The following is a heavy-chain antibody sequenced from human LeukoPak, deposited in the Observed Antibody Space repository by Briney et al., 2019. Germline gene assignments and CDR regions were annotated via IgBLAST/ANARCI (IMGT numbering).Heavy chain of an antibody. CDR2: ISSSSSYI. CDR3: ARVLNYYGSGSYGY. J-gene: IGHJ4*02. D-gene: IGHD3-10*01. Sequence: PGGSLRLSCAASGFTFSSYSMNWVRQAPGKGLEWVSSISSSSSYIYYADSVKGRFTISRDNAKNSLYLQMNILRAEDTAVYYCARVLNYYGSGSYGYWGQGTLVTVSS. V-gene: IGHV3-21*01. CDR1: GFTFSSYS.